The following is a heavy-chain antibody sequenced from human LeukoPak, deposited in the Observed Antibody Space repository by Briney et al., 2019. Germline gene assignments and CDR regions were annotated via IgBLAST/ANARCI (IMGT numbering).Heavy chain of an antibody. V-gene: IGHV4-34*01. Sequence: PSETLSLTCAVYGGSFSGYYWSWIRQPPGKGLEWIGEINHSGSTNYNPSLKSRVTISVDTSKNQFSLKLSSVTAADTAVYYCARGLEVVKYWGQGTLATVSS. D-gene: IGHD3-22*01. CDR3: ARGLEVVKY. J-gene: IGHJ4*02. CDR2: INHSGST. CDR1: GGSFSGYY.